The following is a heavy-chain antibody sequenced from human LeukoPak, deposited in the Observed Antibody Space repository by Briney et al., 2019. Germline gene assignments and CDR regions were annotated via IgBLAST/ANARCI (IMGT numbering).Heavy chain of an antibody. CDR3: VGAGTSGNYFAYYFSY. CDR1: GASTSSGSHY. J-gene: IGHJ4*02. D-gene: IGHD2/OR15-2a*01. V-gene: IGHV4-61*02. Sequence: SETLSLTCTVSGASTSSGSHYWNWIRQTAGKGLERIGRIYASGTTDYNPSLKTRVTISIDTANNHFSLKLTSVTAADTAVYYCVGAGTSGNYFAYYFSYWGQGTLVTVSS. CDR2: IYASGTT.